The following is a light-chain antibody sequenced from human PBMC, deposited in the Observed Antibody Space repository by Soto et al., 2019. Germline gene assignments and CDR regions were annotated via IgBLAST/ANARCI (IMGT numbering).Light chain of an antibody. V-gene: IGLV2-14*01. J-gene: IGLJ1*01. CDR1: SSDVGGYNY. CDR3: SSYTSSNTRYV. CDR2: EVS. Sequence: QSVLTQPASVSGSPGQSITISCTGTSSDVGGYNYVSWYQQHPGKAPKLMIYEVSNRPSGVSNRFSGSKSANTASLTISGLQAEDEADYFCSSYTSSNTRYVFGTGTKVTV.